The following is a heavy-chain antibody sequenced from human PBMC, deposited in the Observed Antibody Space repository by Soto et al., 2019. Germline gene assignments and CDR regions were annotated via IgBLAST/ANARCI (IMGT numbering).Heavy chain of an antibody. CDR2: IYYSGST. CDR1: GGSISSSSYY. V-gene: IGHV4-39*01. J-gene: IGHJ5*02. CDR3: ARSFRFSSSYWFDP. Sequence: SETLSLTCTVSGGSISSSSYYWGWIRQPPGKGLEWIGSIYYSGSTYYNPSLKSRVTISVDTSKNQFSLKLSSVTAADTAVYYCARSFRFSSSYWFDPWGQGTLVTVSS. D-gene: IGHD6-6*01.